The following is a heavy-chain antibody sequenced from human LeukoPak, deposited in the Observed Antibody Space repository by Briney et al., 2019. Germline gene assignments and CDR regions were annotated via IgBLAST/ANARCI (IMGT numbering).Heavy chain of an antibody. J-gene: IGHJ4*02. CDR3: ARGVSGYYDNSGYYYPDY. D-gene: IGHD3-22*01. V-gene: IGHV3-7*01. CDR1: GFTFSSYW. Sequence: PGGSLRLSCAASGFTFSSYWMSWVRQAPGKGLEWVANIKQDGNEKYYVDSMKGRFTISRDNTKNSLHLQMNSLRAEDTAVYYCARGVSGYYDNSGYYYPDYRGQGTLVTVSS. CDR2: IKQDGNEK.